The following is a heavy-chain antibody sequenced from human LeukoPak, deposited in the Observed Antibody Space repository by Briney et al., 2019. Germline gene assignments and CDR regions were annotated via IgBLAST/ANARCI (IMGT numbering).Heavy chain of an antibody. CDR3: ARGGGGWSGDY. D-gene: IGHD6-19*01. CDR1: GYTFTNYG. J-gene: IGHJ4*02. V-gene: IGHV1-18*01. CDR2: IGASSGNT. Sequence: GASVKVSCKTSGYTFTNYGITWVRQAPGHGLEWVGWIGASSGNTGYAREVQGRVTMTTNTSTSTAYMELKSLRSDDTAVYYCARGGGGWSGDYWGQGTLVTVSS.